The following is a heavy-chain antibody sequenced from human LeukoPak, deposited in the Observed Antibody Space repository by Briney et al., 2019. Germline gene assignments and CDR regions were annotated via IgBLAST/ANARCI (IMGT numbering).Heavy chain of an antibody. V-gene: IGHV4-4*07. CDR2: IYTSGST. CDR1: GGSINGFY. CDR3: ARANSSSRQFDH. D-gene: IGHD6-13*01. Sequence: SETLSLTCTVSGGSINGFYWSWIRQPAGKGLEWIGRIYTSGSTNYNPSLKSRVAMSVNTSKNEFSLNLTSVTAADTAMYYCARANSSSRQFDHWGQGTLVTVSS. J-gene: IGHJ4*02.